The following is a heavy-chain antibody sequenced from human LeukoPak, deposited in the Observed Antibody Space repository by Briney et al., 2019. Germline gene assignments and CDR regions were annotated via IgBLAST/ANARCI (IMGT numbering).Heavy chain of an antibody. J-gene: IGHJ4*02. CDR3: TTYSSSWSGTDY. CDR2: IKSKTDGGTT. D-gene: IGHD6-13*01. V-gene: IGHV3-15*01. Sequence: PGGSLRLSCAASGFTFSNAWMSWVRQAPGKGLEWVGRIKSKTDGGTTDYAAPVKGRFTISRDDSKNTLYLQMNSLKTEDTAVYYCTTYSSSWSGTDYWGQGTLVTVSS. CDR1: GFTFSNAW.